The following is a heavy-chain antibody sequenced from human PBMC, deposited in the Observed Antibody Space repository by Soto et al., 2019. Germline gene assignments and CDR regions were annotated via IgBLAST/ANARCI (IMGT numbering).Heavy chain of an antibody. CDR1: GGSISSYY. CDR2: IYYSGST. Sequence: PSETLSLTCTVSGGSISSYYWSWIRQPPGKGLEWIGYIYYSGSTNYNPSLKSRVTISVDTSKNQFSLKLSSVTAADTAVYYCAGGGNCFDPWGQGTLVTVSS. D-gene: IGHD3-16*01. V-gene: IGHV4-59*01. J-gene: IGHJ5*02. CDR3: AGGGNCFDP.